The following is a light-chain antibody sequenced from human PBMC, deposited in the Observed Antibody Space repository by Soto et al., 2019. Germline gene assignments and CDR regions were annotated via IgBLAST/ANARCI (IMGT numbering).Light chain of an antibody. J-gene: IGKJ2*01. CDR2: AAS. Sequence: DIQMTQSPSSLSASVGDRVTITCRASQTISSSLNWYQQKPGKAPDLLIYAASNLQSGVPSRFSGSGSRSDFTLTICSLQPEDFATYYCQQSYSSPQMFSVGQGTRLEIK. V-gene: IGKV1-39*01. CDR1: QTISSS. CDR3: QQSYSSPQMFS.